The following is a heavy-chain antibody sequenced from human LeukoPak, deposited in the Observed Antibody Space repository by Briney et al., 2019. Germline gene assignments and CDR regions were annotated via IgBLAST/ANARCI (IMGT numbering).Heavy chain of an antibody. CDR3: ARVKRYYYDSSGYYYFDY. V-gene: IGHV1-8*01. D-gene: IGHD3-22*01. CDR1: GYTFTSYD. J-gene: IGHJ4*02. Sequence: ASVKVFCKASGYTFTSYDINWVRQATGQGLEWMGWMNPNSGNTGYAQKFQGRVTMTRNTSISTAYMELSSLRSEDTAVYYCARVKRYYYDSSGYYYFDYWGQGTLVTVSS. CDR2: MNPNSGNT.